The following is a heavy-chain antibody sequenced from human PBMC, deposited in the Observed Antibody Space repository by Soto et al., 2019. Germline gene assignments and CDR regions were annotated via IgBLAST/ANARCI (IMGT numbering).Heavy chain of an antibody. CDR2: IKQDGSEK. J-gene: IGHJ4*02. D-gene: IGHD2-2*01. V-gene: IGHV3-7*01. CDR3: ARVFLVDRYCSSTSCRGIYFDY. Sequence: GGSLRLSCAASGFTFSSYWMSWVRQAPGKGLEWVANIKQDGSEKYYVDSVKGRFTISRDNAKNSLYLQMNSLRAEDMAVYYCARVFLVDRYCSSTSCRGIYFDYWGQGTLVTVSS. CDR1: GFTFSSYW.